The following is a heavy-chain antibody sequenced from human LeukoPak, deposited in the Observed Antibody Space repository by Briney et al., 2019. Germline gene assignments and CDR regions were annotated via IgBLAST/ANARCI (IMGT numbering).Heavy chain of an antibody. CDR1: GYTFTSYA. J-gene: IGHJ6*02. D-gene: IGHD3-9*01. Sequence: ASVKVSCKASGYTFTSYAMNWVRQAPGQGLEWMGWINTNTGNPAYAQGFTGRFVFSLDTSVSTAYLQISSLKAEDTAVYYCARSGEIRVMREYYDILTGYYGMDVWGQGTTVTVSS. V-gene: IGHV7-4-1*02. CDR2: INTNTGNP. CDR3: ARSGEIRVMREYYDILTGYYGMDV.